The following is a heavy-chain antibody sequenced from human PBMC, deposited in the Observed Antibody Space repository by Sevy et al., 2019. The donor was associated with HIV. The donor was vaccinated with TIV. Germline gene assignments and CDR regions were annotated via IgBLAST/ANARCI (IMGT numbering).Heavy chain of an antibody. D-gene: IGHD3-10*01. CDR2: IGVYNGNA. CDR1: GYNFASYG. CDR3: ARVPTYYYGSVTYFDY. J-gene: IGHJ4*02. V-gene: IGHV1-18*01. Sequence: GESLKISCKTSGYNFASYGITWVRQAPGQGLEWMGWIGVYNGNANSAQNLQARFTMTTDTATSTAYMELTSLRSDDTAVYYCARVPTYYYGSVTYFDYWGQGTLVTVSS.